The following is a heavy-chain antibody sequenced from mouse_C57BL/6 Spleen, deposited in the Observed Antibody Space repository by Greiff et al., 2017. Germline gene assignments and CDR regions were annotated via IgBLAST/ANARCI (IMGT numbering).Heavy chain of an antibody. Sequence: VHLVESGPGLVQPSQSLSITCTVSGFSLTSYGVHWVRQSPGKGLEWLGVIWSGGGTDYNAAFISRLSIRKDNSKSQVFFKMNSLQAEDTAIYYCARNGNYLGNAMDYWGQGTSVTVSS. J-gene: IGHJ4*01. V-gene: IGHV2-2*01. CDR3: ARNGNYLGNAMDY. D-gene: IGHD2-1*01. CDR1: GFSLTSYG. CDR2: IWSGGGT.